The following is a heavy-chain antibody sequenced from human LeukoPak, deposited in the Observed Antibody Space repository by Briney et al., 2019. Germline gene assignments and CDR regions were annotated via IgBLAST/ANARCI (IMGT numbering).Heavy chain of an antibody. CDR1: GFTFSNHA. J-gene: IGHJ4*02. CDR2: ISGNSGST. Sequence: PGGSLRLSCAASGFTFSNHAMSWVRQAPGKGLEWVSGISGNSGSTYYADSVKGRFTISRDNSKNTLYLQMNSLRAEDTAVYYCAKSRRGYSYGEEGDYWGQGTLVTISS. V-gene: IGHV3-23*01. D-gene: IGHD5-18*01. CDR3: AKSRRGYSYGEEGDY.